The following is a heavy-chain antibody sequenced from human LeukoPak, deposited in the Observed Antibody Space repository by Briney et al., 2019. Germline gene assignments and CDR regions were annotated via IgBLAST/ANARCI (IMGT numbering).Heavy chain of an antibody. D-gene: IGHD3-10*01. J-gene: IGHJ5*02. CDR3: ARGYGSGSYRYWFDP. Sequence: SETLSLTCTVSSYSISTDYWGWIRQPPGKGLEWIGTISHSGSTSYNPSLKSRVTISLDRSKNQFSLKLSSVTAADTAVYYCARGYGSGSYRYWFDPWGQGTLVTVSS. CDR2: ISHSGST. CDR1: SYSISTDY. V-gene: IGHV4-38-2*02.